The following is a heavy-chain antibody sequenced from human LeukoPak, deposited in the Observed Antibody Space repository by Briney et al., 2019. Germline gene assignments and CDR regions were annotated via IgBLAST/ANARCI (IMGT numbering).Heavy chain of an antibody. CDR3: ARSVEMASRSFDC. D-gene: IGHD5-24*01. V-gene: IGHV4-39*07. J-gene: IGHJ4*02. CDR1: GGSISSSSYY. CDR2: IYYSGST. Sequence: SSETLSLTCTVSGGSISSSSYYWGWIRQPPGKGLEWIGSIYYSGSTYYNPSLKSRVTISVDTSKNQFSLNLTSVTAADTAVYYCARSVEMASRSFDCWGQGTLVTVSS.